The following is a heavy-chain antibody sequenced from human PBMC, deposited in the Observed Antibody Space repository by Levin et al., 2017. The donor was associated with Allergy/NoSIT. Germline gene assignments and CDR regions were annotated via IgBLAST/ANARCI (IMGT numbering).Heavy chain of an antibody. J-gene: IGHJ4*02. D-gene: IGHD4-17*01. CDR1: GGSISSSSYY. CDR2: IYYSGST. Sequence: ESLKISCTVSGGSISSSSYYWGWIRQPPGKGLEWIGSIYYSGSTYYNPSLKSRVTISVDTSKNQFSLKLSSVTAADTAVYYCARLGGSYDYGDYTGDYWGQGTLVTVSS. CDR3: ARLGGSYDYGDYTGDY. V-gene: IGHV4-39*01.